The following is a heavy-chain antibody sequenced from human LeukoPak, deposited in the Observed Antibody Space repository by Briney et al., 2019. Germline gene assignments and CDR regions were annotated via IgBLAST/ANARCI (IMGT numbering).Heavy chain of an antibody. V-gene: IGHV3-74*01. D-gene: IGHD3-10*01. CDR1: GFTFSDYW. CDR3: ARDRGPRTGFMVREAYDY. CDR2: INIDGSIT. Sequence: GGSLRLSCAASGFTFSDYWIHWVRQAPGKGLVWVSRINIDGSITNYADSVKGRFSISRDNAKNTLYLQMSSLRAEDTAVYYCARDRGPRTGFMVREAYDYWGQGTLVTVSS. J-gene: IGHJ4*02.